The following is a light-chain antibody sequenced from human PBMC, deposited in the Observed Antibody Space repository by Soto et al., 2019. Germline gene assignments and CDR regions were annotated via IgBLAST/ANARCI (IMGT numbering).Light chain of an antibody. V-gene: IGKV3-20*01. CDR3: QQYDSSPWT. CDR2: GAS. J-gene: IGKJ1*01. Sequence: EIVLTQSPGTLSLSPGERATLSRRASQSVSSSFLAWYQQKPGQAPRLLIYGASSRATGIPDRFSGSGSGTDFTLTISGLEPEDFAVYYCQQYDSSPWTFGQGTRVEIK. CDR1: QSVSSSF.